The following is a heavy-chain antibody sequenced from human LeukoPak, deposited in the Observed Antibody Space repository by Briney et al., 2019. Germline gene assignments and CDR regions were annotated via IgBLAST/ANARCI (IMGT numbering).Heavy chain of an antibody. Sequence: SQTLSLTCAISGDSVSSNSAAWNWIRQSPSRGLEWLGRTYYRSKWYNDYAVSVKSRITINPGTSKNQFSLQLNSVTPEDTAVYYCARDYDFWSGYLLYFDYWGQGTLVTVSS. CDR1: GDSVSSNSAA. J-gene: IGHJ4*02. D-gene: IGHD3-3*01. CDR2: TYYRSKWYN. CDR3: ARDYDFWSGYLLYFDY. V-gene: IGHV6-1*01.